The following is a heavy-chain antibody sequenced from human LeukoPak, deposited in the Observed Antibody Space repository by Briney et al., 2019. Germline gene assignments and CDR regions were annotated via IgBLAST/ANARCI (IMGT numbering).Heavy chain of an antibody. CDR1: EFTFSSHA. CDR2: ISGSGGST. D-gene: IGHD5-18*01. Sequence: PGGSLRLSCAASEFTFSSHAMSWVRQAPGKGLEWVSAISGSGGSTYYADSVKGRFTISRDNPKNTLYLQMNSLRAEDTAVYYCAKRDSSYGCGGSSGYYFDYWGQGTLATVSS. CDR3: AKRDSSYGCGGSSGYYFDY. V-gene: IGHV3-23*01. J-gene: IGHJ4*02.